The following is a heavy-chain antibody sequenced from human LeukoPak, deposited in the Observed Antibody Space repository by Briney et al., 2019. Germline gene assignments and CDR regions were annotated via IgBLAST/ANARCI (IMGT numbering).Heavy chain of an antibody. Sequence: GESLKISCKGSGYNFTKYWIGWVRQMPGKGLEWMAIIYPGDSDARYSPSFQGQVTISVAKSISTAFLQWSSLKASDTAMYYCARHGRGYGPGPGFDYWGQGTLVTVSS. CDR1: GYNFTKYW. J-gene: IGHJ4*02. D-gene: IGHD5-18*01. CDR2: IYPGDSDA. CDR3: ARHGRGYGPGPGFDY. V-gene: IGHV5-51*01.